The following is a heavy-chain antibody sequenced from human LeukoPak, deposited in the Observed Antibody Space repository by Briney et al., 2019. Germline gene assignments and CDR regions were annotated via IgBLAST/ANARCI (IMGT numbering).Heavy chain of an antibody. D-gene: IGHD3-16*02. V-gene: IGHV3-66*04. Sequence: PGGSLRLSCAASGFTVSSNYMSWVRQAPGKGLEWVSVIYSGGSTYYADSVKGRFTISRDNSKNTLYRQRNSQRAEDTAVYYCARPFDRFDYWGQGTLVTVSS. CDR3: ARPFDRFDY. CDR1: GFTVSSNY. J-gene: IGHJ4*02. CDR2: IYSGGST.